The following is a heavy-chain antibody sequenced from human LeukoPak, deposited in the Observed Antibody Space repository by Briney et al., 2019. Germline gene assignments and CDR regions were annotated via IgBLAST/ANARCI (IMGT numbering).Heavy chain of an antibody. V-gene: IGHV1-2*02. Sequence: ASVKVSCKASGYTFTGYYMHWVRQAPGQGLEWMGWINPNSGGTNYAQKFQGRVTMTRDTSISTAYMELSRLRSDDTAVYYCARSPARYCSSTSCSFDPWGQGTLATVSS. CDR3: ARSPARYCSSTSCSFDP. J-gene: IGHJ5*02. CDR1: GYTFTGYY. CDR2: INPNSGGT. D-gene: IGHD2-2*01.